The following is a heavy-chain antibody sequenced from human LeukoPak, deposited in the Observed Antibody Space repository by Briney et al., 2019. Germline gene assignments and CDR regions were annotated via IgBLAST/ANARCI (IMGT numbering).Heavy chain of an antibody. D-gene: IGHD5-24*01. CDR3: ARGRDGYNLDALQAFDI. Sequence: ASVKVSCKASGGTFISYAISWVRQAPGQGLEWMGGIIPIFGTANYAQKFQGRVTITADESTSTAYMELSSLRSEDTAVYYCARGRDGYNLDALQAFDIWGQGTMVTVSS. CDR1: GGTFISYA. J-gene: IGHJ3*02. V-gene: IGHV1-69*13. CDR2: IIPIFGTA.